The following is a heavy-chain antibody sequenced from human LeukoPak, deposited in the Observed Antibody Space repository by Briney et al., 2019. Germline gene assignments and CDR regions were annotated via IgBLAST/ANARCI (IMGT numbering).Heavy chain of an antibody. V-gene: IGHV3-23*01. J-gene: IGHJ3*02. CDR3: AKVTYYYDSSGYYADAFDI. D-gene: IGHD3-22*01. CDR1: GFTFSSYA. CDR2: ISGSGGST. Sequence: GGSLRLSCAASGFTFSSYAMSWVRQAPGKGLEWVSAISGSGGSTYYADSVRGRFTISRDNSKNTLYLQMNSLRAEDTAVYYCAKVTYYYDSSGYYADAFDIWGQGTMVTVSS.